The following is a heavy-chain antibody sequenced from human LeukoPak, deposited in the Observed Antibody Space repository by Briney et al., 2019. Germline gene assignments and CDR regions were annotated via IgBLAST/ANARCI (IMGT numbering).Heavy chain of an antibody. CDR1: GGSISSSSSDYY. V-gene: IGHV4-31*03. CDR2: IYYSGST. J-gene: IGHJ4*02. Sequence: SETLSLTCTVSGGSISSSSSDYYWGWVRQHPGKGLEWIGYIYYSGSTYYNPSLKSRVTISVDTSKNQFSLKLNSVTAADTAVYYCASVSAMVDYWGQGTLVTVSS. CDR3: ASVSAMVDY. D-gene: IGHD5-18*01.